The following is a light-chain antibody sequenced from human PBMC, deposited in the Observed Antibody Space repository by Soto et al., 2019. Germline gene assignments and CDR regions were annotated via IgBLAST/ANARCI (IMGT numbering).Light chain of an antibody. CDR2: KAS. V-gene: IGKV1-5*03. J-gene: IGKJ2*01. CDR3: QQYNSHPYV. Sequence: IQMTQSPSTLSASVGDRVTITCRASQSISIWLAWYQQKPGKVPSLLIYKASSLQTGVSSRFSGSGSGTEFTLPISSMQPDEFATYYCQQYNSHPYVFGQGTKLELK. CDR1: QSISIW.